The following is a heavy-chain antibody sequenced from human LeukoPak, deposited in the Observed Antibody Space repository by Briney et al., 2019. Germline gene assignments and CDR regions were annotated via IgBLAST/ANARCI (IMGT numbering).Heavy chain of an antibody. CDR1: GGSISRGNYY. V-gene: IGHV4-39*07. Sequence: SETLSLTCTVSGGSISRGNYYWGWIRQPPGKGLEWIGSMFYGGSTYYNPSLKSRVNISVDTSKNQFSLKVKSVTAADTAVYYCARGPRASYDYWGQGTLVTVSS. CDR2: MFYGGST. D-gene: IGHD3-16*01. J-gene: IGHJ4*02. CDR3: ARGPRASYDY.